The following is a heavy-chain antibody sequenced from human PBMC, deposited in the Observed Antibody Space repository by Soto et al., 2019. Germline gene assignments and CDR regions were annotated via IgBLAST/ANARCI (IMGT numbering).Heavy chain of an antibody. J-gene: IGHJ6*02. D-gene: IGHD5-18*01. Sequence: GGSLRLSCAASGFTFSDYYMEWVRQAPGKGLEWVGRIRNKANSYTTEYAASVKGRFTISRHDLKKSLYLQMNSLKTEDTAVYYCASGYSYGDGLNVWGQGTTVTVSS. CDR2: IRNKANSYTT. V-gene: IGHV3-72*01. CDR1: GFTFSDYY. CDR3: ASGYSYGDGLNV.